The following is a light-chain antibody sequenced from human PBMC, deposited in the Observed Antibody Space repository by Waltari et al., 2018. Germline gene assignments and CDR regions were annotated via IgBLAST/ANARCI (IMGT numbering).Light chain of an antibody. CDR1: QSISSY. Sequence: DIQLTQSPSSLSALLRDRATITCRESQSISSYLNWYQQKTGQAPKLQIYATSRLQFGVPSRCSGSGSGTDFTLTIISLQPEAFATYYCQQSYSTPRTFGRGTKVEIK. CDR3: QQSYSTPRT. J-gene: IGKJ1*01. CDR2: ATS. V-gene: IGKV1-39*01.